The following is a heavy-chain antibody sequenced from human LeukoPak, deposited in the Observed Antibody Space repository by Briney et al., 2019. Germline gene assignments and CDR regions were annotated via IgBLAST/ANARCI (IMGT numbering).Heavy chain of an antibody. V-gene: IGHV4-61*02. Sequence: SETLSLTCTVSGDSISSGDYYWSWIRQPAGKGLEWIGRISSSGSTNYNPSLKSRVTISVDTSKNQFSLKLSSVTAADTAVYYCARMGAIRNFDYWGQGTLVTVSS. CDR2: ISSSGST. J-gene: IGHJ4*02. CDR3: ARMGAIRNFDY. CDR1: GDSISSGDYY. D-gene: IGHD3-3*01.